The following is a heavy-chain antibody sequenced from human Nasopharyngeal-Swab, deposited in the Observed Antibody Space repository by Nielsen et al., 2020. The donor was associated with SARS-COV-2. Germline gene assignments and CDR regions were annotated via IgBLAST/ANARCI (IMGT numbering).Heavy chain of an antibody. CDR3: AKVKSGTSYDAFDI. J-gene: IGHJ3*02. V-gene: IGHV3-23*01. CDR1: GFTFSNYA. Sequence: GGSLRLSCTASGFTFSNYAMTWVRQAPGKGLEWVSSIRVSGDTTYYADSVKGRFTISRDSSKNTLYLQINSLRAEDTALYYCAKVKSGTSYDAFDIWGQGTMVTVSS. CDR2: IRVSGDTT. D-gene: IGHD1-26*01.